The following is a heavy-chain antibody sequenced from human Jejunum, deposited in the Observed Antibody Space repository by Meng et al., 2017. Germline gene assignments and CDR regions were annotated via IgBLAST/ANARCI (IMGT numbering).Heavy chain of an antibody. CDR3: RLAYCVSDCGDY. Sequence: QVQVQQWGAGLLKPSETLSLTCAFQGGSFITYDWSWIRQPPGKGLEWLGQIHHSGSINDNPSLKGRVTMSVDTSRSQISLKLNSVTAADTAVYYCRLAYCVSDCGDYWGQGTLVTVSS. CDR1: GGSFITYD. CDR2: IHHSGSI. D-gene: IGHD2-21*02. J-gene: IGHJ4*02. V-gene: IGHV4-34*01.